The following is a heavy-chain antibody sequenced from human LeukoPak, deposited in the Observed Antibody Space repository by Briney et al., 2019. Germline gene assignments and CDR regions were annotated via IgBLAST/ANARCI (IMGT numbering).Heavy chain of an antibody. D-gene: IGHD5-12*01. CDR1: GGSISSGGYS. CDR2: IYHSGST. J-gene: IGHJ5*02. CDR3: ARNRKMATIDFWFDP. Sequence: PSETLSLTCAVSGGSISSGGYSWSWIRQPPGKGLEWIGYIYHSGSTYYNPSLKSRVTISVDTSKNQFSLKLSSVTAADTAVYYCARNRKMATIDFWFDPWGQGTLVTVSS. V-gene: IGHV4-30-2*01.